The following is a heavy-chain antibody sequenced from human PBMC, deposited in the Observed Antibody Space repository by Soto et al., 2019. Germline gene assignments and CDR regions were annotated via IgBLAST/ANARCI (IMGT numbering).Heavy chain of an antibody. Sequence: EVQLVESGGGLVQPGRSLRLSCAASGFTFDDYAMHWVRQAPGKGLEWVSGISWNRGSIGYADSVKGRFTISRDNAQNSMFLQMNSLRPEDTALYYCAKGGVLPDEAWFAFHIWGQGTMVTVSS. CDR2: ISWNRGSI. D-gene: IGHD3-10*01. V-gene: IGHV3-9*01. CDR3: AKGGVLPDEAWFAFHI. J-gene: IGHJ3*02. CDR1: GFTFDDYA.